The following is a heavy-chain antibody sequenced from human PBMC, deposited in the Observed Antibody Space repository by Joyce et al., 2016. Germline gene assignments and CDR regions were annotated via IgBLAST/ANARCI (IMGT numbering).Heavy chain of an antibody. D-gene: IGHD3-10*01. CDR1: GFPFSSYA. CDR3: AKDLLEVRGVIDY. V-gene: IGHV3-23*01. CDR2: ISGSFGST. Sequence: EVQLLESGGGLVQPGGSLRLSCAASGFPFSSYAMSWVRQAPGKGLEWVAGISGSFGSTYYAESVKGRFTISRDNSKNTLYLQMNSLRAEDTAVYYCAKDLLEVRGVIDYWGQGILVTVSS. J-gene: IGHJ4*02.